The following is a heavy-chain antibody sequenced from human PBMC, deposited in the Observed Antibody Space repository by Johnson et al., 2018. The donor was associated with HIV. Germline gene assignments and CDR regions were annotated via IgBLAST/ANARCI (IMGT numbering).Heavy chain of an antibody. V-gene: IGHV3-7*01. J-gene: IGHJ3*02. CDR2: IKQDGSNK. Sequence: VQLVESGGGVVQPGRSLRLSCAASGFTFSSSAMHRVHQAPGKGLEWVANIKQDGSNKYYADSVKGRFTISRDNAKNSLYLQMNSLRAEDTAVYYCARNGLIPAAKGVAFDIWGDGTTVTVSS. CDR1: GFTFSSSA. CDR3: ARNGLIPAAKGVAFDI. D-gene: IGHD2-2*01.